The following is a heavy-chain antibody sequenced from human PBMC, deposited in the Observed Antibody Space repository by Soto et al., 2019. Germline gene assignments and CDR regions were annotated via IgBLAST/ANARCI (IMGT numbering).Heavy chain of an antibody. CDR2: INPKSGGT. J-gene: IGHJ6*02. V-gene: IGHV1-2*04. CDR3: ARGDSTDCSNGVCSFFYNHDMDV. Sequence: ASVKVSCKASGDTFTANFLHWVRQAPGQGLEWLGRINPKSGGTSTAQKFQGWVTMTTDTSISTASMELTRLTSDDTAIYYCARGDSTDCSNGVCSFFYNHDMDVWGQGTTVTVSS. CDR1: GDTFTANF. D-gene: IGHD2-8*01.